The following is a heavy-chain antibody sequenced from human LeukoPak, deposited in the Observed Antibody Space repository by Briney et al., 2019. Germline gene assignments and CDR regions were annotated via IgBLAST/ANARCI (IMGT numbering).Heavy chain of an antibody. CDR2: ISAYSGHT. CDR3: ARASVVAAGTRYFLH. CDR1: GYTFTTYG. Sequence: ASVKVSCEASGYTFTTYGISWVRQAPGQGPEWMGWISAYSGHTNYAQKFQGRVTMTTDTSTSTAYMELGSLRSDDTAVYYCARASVVAAGTRYFLHWGQGTLVTVSS. V-gene: IGHV1-18*01. D-gene: IGHD6-13*01. J-gene: IGHJ1*01.